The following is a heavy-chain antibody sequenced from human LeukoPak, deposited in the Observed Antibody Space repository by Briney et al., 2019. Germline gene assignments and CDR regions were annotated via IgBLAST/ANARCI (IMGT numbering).Heavy chain of an antibody. CDR2: ISSSSSYI. Sequence: GGSLRLSCAASGFTFSSYSMNWARQAPGKGLEWVSSISSSSSYIYYADSVKGRFTISRDNAKNSLYLQMNSLRAEDTAVYYCARVDFWSGYYRVLGTDYWGQGTLVTVSS. J-gene: IGHJ4*02. CDR3: ARVDFWSGYYRVLGTDY. D-gene: IGHD3-3*01. CDR1: GFTFSSYS. V-gene: IGHV3-21*01.